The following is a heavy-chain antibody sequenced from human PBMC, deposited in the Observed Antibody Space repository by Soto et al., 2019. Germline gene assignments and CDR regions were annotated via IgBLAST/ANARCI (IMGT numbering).Heavy chain of an antibody. D-gene: IGHD5-12*01. CDR3: ARMGSRSGDEIFDH. Sequence: QVHLVQSGAEVKKPGASVKVSCKASGYSFTTYEIHWVRQAPGQRLEWMGWINGGNGITKYTQRFQGRVTITRDTSANTAYMEVSSLTTEDTAVYYCARMGSRSGDEIFDHWGQGTLVTVSS. V-gene: IGHV1-3*01. J-gene: IGHJ4*02. CDR2: INGGNGIT. CDR1: GYSFTTYE.